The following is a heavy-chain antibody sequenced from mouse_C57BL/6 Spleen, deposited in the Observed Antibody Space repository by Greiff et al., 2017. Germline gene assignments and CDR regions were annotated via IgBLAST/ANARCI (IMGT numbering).Heavy chain of an antibody. D-gene: IGHD3-2*02. CDR1: GYTFTDYY. V-gene: IGHV1-84*01. CDR3: ASDSSGPYYFDY. CDR2: ISPGSGNT. J-gene: IGHJ2*01. Sequence: QLQQSGPELVKPGASVKISCKASGYTFTDYYINWVKQRPGQGLEWIGWISPGSGNTKYNEKFKGKATLTVDTSSSTAYMQLSSLTSEDSAVYFCASDSSGPYYFDYWGQGTTLTVSS.